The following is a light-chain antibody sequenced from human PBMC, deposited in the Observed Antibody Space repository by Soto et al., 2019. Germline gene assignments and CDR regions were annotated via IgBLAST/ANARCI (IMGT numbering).Light chain of an antibody. CDR3: QQYYDWPIT. CDR1: QGISTL. Sequence: EIVLTQSPATLSLSPGERATLFCRPSQGISTLLAWYQQKPGQAPRLLIYAASTRAAGIPARFSGSGSGTDFTLPISSLQSEAFAIYYCQQYYDWPITLGQGTRLEI. V-gene: IGKV3-15*01. CDR2: AAS. J-gene: IGKJ5*01.